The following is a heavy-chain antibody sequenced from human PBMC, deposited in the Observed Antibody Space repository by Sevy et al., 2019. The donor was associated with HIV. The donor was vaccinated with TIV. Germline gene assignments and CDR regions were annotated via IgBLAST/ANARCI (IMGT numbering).Heavy chain of an antibody. D-gene: IGHD3-3*01. J-gene: IGHJ6*03. CDR3: ARAETRAYYDFWSGYYSGLDYYYYYMDV. V-gene: IGHV3-30*02. CDR2: IRYDGSSH. Sequence: GGSLRLSCAASGFTFSGYGMHWVRQTPDKGLEWVAFIRYDGSSHYYADSVKGRFTISRDNSKNTLYLQMNSLRAEDTAVYYCARAETRAYYDFWSGYYSGLDYYYYYMDVWGKGTTVTVS. CDR1: GFTFSGYG.